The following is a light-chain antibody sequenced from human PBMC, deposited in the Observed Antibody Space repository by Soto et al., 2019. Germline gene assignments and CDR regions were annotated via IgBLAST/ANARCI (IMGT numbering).Light chain of an antibody. CDR1: SSDVGSYNL. CDR2: EVS. CDR3: CSYAGSSPYV. J-gene: IGLJ1*01. Sequence: QSALTQPASVSGSPGQSITISCTGTSSDVGSYNLVSWYQQHPGKAPQLMIYEVSKRPSGVSNRFSGSTSGNTASLTISGLQAEDEADYYCCSYAGSSPYVFGAGTKLTVL. V-gene: IGLV2-23*02.